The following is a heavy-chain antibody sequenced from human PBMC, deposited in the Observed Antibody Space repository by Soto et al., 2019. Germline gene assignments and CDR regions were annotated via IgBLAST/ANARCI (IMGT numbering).Heavy chain of an antibody. D-gene: IGHD7-27*01. CDR1: GFTFSTYS. V-gene: IGHV3-48*01. CDR2: ISSSSGSI. J-gene: IGHJ6*03. Sequence: PGGSLRLSCAASGFTFSTYSMDWVRQAPGKGLEWVSYISSSSGSIYYADSVKGRFTISRDNAKNSLYLQMNSLRAEDTAVYYCARDLSWGSNWYYYMDVWGKGTTVTVSS. CDR3: ARDLSWGSNWYYYMDV.